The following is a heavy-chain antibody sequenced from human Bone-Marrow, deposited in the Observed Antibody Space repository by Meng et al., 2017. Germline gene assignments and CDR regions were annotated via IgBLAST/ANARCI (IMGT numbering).Heavy chain of an antibody. CDR3: ARDEGYYYDSSGYYSEYFQH. CDR1: GGSISSSSYY. J-gene: IGHJ1*01. Sequence: GSLRLSCTVSGGSISSSSYYWGWIRQPPGKGLEWIGSIYYSGSTYYNPSLKSRVTISVDTSKNQFSLKLSSVTAADTAVYYCARDEGYYYDSSGYYSEYFQHWGQGTLVTVS. V-gene: IGHV4-39*07. D-gene: IGHD3-22*01. CDR2: IYYSGST.